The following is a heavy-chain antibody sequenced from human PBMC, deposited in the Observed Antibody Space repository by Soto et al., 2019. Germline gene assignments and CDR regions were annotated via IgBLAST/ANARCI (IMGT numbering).Heavy chain of an antibody. CDR3: ARGASHSRTLGYYGMDV. Sequence: SETLSLTCTVSGGSISSSSYYWGWIRQPPGKGLEWIGYIYYRGSTYYNPSLQSRATISVDTSKNQFSLKMSSVTAADTAVYYCARGASHSRTLGYYGMDVWGQGTTVTVSS. CDR1: GGSISSSSYY. D-gene: IGHD3-16*01. CDR2: IYYRGST. J-gene: IGHJ6*02. V-gene: IGHV4-30-4*08.